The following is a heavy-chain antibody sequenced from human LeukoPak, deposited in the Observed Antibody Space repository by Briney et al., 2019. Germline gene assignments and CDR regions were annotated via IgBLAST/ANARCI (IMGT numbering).Heavy chain of an antibody. Sequence: KASQTLSLTCTVSGVSISSGSYYWSWIRQPAGKGLEWIGRIYTSGSTNYNPSLKSRVTISVDTSKNQFSLKLSSVTAADTAAYYCARGESSSSPLYYYYYYMDVWGKGTTVTVSS. D-gene: IGHD6-6*01. V-gene: IGHV4-61*02. CDR2: IYTSGST. CDR1: GVSISSGSYY. J-gene: IGHJ6*03. CDR3: ARGESSSSPLYYYYYYMDV.